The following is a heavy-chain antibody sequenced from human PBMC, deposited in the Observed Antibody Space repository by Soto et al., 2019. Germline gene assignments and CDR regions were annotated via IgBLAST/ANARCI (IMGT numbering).Heavy chain of an antibody. CDR3: ARDXGGFPDY. V-gene: IGHV1-18*01. CDR2: ISAHNGNT. Sequence: QVQLVQSGAEVKKPGASVKVSCKASGYTFTSYGISWVRQAPGQGLEWMGWISAHNGNTKYEQKLQGRVTMTTDTXXXXXXXXXXXXXXXXXXXXYCARDXGGFPDYWGQGTLVTVSS. J-gene: IGHJ4*02. D-gene: IGHD3-10*01. CDR1: GYTFTSYG.